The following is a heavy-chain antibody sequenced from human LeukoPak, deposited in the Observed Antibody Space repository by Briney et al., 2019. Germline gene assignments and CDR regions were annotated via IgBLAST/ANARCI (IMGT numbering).Heavy chain of an antibody. V-gene: IGHV4-59*08. CDR2: IYYSGST. D-gene: IGHD3-16*02. Sequence: PSETLSLTCTVSGGSISSYYWSWIRQPPGKGLEWIGYIYYSGSTNYNPSLKSRVTISVDTSENQFSLKLSSVTAADTAVYYCARTPYVWGSYRREYFDYWGQGTLVTVSS. J-gene: IGHJ4*02. CDR3: ARTPYVWGSYRREYFDY. CDR1: GGSISSYY.